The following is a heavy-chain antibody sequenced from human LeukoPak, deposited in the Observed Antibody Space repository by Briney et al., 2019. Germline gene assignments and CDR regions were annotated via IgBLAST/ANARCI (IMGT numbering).Heavy chain of an antibody. D-gene: IGHD4-17*01. Sequence: SGPTLVNPKQTLTLTCTFSGFSLNTGGMCVHWIRQPLGKAPEWLGRIDWSDNKYYNSSLRTRLSVSKDTSTNQVVLTMANMDPVDTAIYYCARSDTVTIFDYWGQGILVTVSS. V-gene: IGHV2-70*12. CDR3: ARSDTVTIFDY. CDR2: IDWSDNK. CDR1: GFSLNTGGMC. J-gene: IGHJ4*02.